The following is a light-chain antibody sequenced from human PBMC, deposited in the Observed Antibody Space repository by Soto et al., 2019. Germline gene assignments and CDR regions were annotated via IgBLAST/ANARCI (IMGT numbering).Light chain of an antibody. CDR3: QQYNDWWT. CDR1: QSVITN. V-gene: IGKV3-15*01. CDR2: GAS. Sequence: EIAMTQSPAILCVSPGGRATLSCRASQSVITNSAWFQQKPGQTPRLLIYGASTRATGIPARFSGSGSGTEFTLTITSLQSEDFAVYYCQQYNDWWTFGQGTKVDIK. J-gene: IGKJ1*01.